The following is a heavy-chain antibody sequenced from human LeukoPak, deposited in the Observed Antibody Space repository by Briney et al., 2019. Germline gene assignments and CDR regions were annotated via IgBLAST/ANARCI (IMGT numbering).Heavy chain of an antibody. V-gene: IGHV1-69*05. J-gene: IGHJ5*02. CDR1: GGTFSSYA. CDR2: IIPIFGTA. Sequence: SVKVSRKASGGTFSSYAISWVRQAPGQGLEWMGGIIPIFGTANYTQKFQGRVTITTDESTSTAYMELSSLRSEDTAVYYCARGRTLGYCSSTSCPRSWFDPWGQGTLVTVSS. CDR3: ARGRTLGYCSSTSCPRSWFDP. D-gene: IGHD2-2*01.